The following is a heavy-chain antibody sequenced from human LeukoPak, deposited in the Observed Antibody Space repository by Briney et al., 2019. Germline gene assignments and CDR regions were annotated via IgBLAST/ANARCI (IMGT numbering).Heavy chain of an antibody. J-gene: IGHJ4*02. D-gene: IGHD3-22*01. CDR1: GGPISSSNW. Sequence: SSETLSLTCAGPGGPISSSNWWSWVRKPPGKGLEWIGEIYHSGSTNYNPSLKSRDTISVDKSKNQFSLKLSSVTAADTAVYYCARDGGGSSGYYYDYFDYWGQGTLVTVSS. CDR3: ARDGGGSSGYYYDYFDY. CDR2: IYHSGST. V-gene: IGHV4-4*02.